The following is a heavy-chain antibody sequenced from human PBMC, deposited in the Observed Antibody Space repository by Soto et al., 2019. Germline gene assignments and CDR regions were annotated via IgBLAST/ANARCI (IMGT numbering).Heavy chain of an antibody. CDR1: GFTFSSYA. D-gene: IGHD4-17*01. CDR2: ISYDGSNK. J-gene: IGHJ4*02. CDR3: ARDMTTVAPALDS. V-gene: IGHV3-30-3*01. Sequence: QVQLVESGGGVVQPGRSLRLSCAASGFTFSSYAMHWVRQAPGTGLEWVAVISYDGSNKYYADSLKGRFTISRDNSKNTLYLQMNSLRAEDTAVYYCARDMTTVAPALDSWGQGTLVTVSS.